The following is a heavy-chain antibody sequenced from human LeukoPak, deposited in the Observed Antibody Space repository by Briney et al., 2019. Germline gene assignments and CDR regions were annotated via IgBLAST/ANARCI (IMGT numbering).Heavy chain of an antibody. Sequence: GASVTVSCKASGGTFSSYAISWVRQAPGQGLEWRGRIIPILGIANYAQKFQGRVTITADKSASTAYMELSSLRSEDTAVYYCAREDSSGWYSNFDYWGQGTLVTVSS. CDR3: AREDSSGWYSNFDY. V-gene: IGHV1-69*04. CDR2: IIPILGIA. D-gene: IGHD6-19*01. CDR1: GGTFSSYA. J-gene: IGHJ4*02.